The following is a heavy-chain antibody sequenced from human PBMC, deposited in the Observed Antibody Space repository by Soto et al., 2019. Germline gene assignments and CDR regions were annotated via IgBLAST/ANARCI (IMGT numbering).Heavy chain of an antibody. CDR3: ARDQVFEDSRGNLAGY. Sequence: ASVKVSCKASGYSFTSYGINWVRQARGQGLEWMGWISTYDGTTKYAQKVQGRVTMTTDTSTSTAYMELRSLRSDDTAVYYCARDQVFEDSRGNLAGYWGQGTLVTVSS. CDR2: ISTYDGTT. D-gene: IGHD3-22*01. J-gene: IGHJ4*02. CDR1: GYSFTSYG. V-gene: IGHV1-18*01.